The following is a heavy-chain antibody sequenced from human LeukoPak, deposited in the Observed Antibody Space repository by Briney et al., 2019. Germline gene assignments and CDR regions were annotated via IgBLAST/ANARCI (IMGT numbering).Heavy chain of an antibody. CDR3: ARVGAIFGVVSMSFDY. CDR1: GFYFADYA. J-gene: IGHJ4*02. V-gene: IGHV3-9*01. CDR2: INFNSLNI. Sequence: SGKSLRLSCTTSGFYFADYAMHWVRQAPGKGLEWVSGINFNSLNIAYADSVKGRFTISRDNAKNSLYLQMNSLRAEDTAVYYCARVGAIFGVVSMSFDYWGQGTLVTVSS. D-gene: IGHD3-3*01.